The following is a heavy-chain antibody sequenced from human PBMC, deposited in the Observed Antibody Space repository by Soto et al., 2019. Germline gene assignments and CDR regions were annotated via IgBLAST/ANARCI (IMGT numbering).Heavy chain of an antibody. V-gene: IGHV1-69*13. J-gene: IGHJ4*02. Sequence: SVKVSCKASGGTFSSYAISWVRQAPGQGLEWMGGIIPIFGTANYAQKFQGRVTITADESTSTAYMELSSLRSEDTAVYYCAKDYGDFEFIDYWCQGTLVTVSS. D-gene: IGHD4-17*01. CDR3: AKDYGDFEFIDY. CDR1: GGTFSSYA. CDR2: IIPIFGTA.